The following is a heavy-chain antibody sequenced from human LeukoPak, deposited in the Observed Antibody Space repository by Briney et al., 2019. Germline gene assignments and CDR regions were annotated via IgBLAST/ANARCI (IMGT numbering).Heavy chain of an antibody. Sequence: AGGSLRLSCAASGFTFTDYIMNWVRQAPGKGLEWVSVISGGGGTTFYSDSVKGRFTISRDNSKNTLYLQMNSLRAEDTAVYYCAKLRGATTFGVVIEDWGQGTLVTVSS. J-gene: IGHJ4*02. V-gene: IGHV3-23*01. CDR1: GFTFTDYI. CDR3: AKLRGATTFGVVIED. CDR2: ISGGGGTT. D-gene: IGHD3-3*01.